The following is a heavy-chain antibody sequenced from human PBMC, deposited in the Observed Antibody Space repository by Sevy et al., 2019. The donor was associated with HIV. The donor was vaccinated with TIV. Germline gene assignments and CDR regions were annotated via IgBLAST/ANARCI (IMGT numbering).Heavy chain of an antibody. J-gene: IGHJ4*02. D-gene: IGHD1-1*01. CDR1: GFTFSTYG. Sequence: GGTLRLSCAASGFTFSTYGMPWVRQAPGKGLEWVAVISYAGSKKYYADSVKGRFTISRDNSKTTRYLQMNILRAEDTAVYYCAKDSFRVPYYFDYWGQGTLVTVSS. V-gene: IGHV3-30*18. CDR3: AKDSFRVPYYFDY. CDR2: ISYAGSKK.